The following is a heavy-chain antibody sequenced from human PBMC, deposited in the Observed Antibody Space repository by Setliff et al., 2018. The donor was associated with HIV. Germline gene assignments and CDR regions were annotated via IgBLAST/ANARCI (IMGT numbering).Heavy chain of an antibody. CDR3: ARGPPFAY. J-gene: IGHJ4*02. CDR1: GGSLIGSSFQ. V-gene: IGHV4-39*07. Sequence: SETLSLTCTVSGGSLIGSSFQSTWIRQTPGKGLEWIADIAYSGTTMYTNYNPSLESRVIISEDTSRDQFFLKLTSVTADDTGIYYCARGPPFAYWGQGLLVTVSS. CDR2: IAYSGTTMYT.